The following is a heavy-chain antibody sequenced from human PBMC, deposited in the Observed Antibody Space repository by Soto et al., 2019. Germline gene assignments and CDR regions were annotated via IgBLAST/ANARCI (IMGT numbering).Heavy chain of an antibody. CDR2: IIPNFGTA. J-gene: IGHJ6*02. D-gene: IGHD6-13*01. V-gene: IGHV1-69*06. CDR3: ARDLVLYGLDV. CDR1: GGAFGSYT. Sequence: QVQLVQSGGEVKKPGSSVTVSCKASGGAFGSYTISWVRRAPGQGLEWMGGIIPNFGTANYAQKFQGRVTIIADNSTTTAYMELTSLRSEDTAVYYCARDLVLYGLDVWGQGTTVTVSS.